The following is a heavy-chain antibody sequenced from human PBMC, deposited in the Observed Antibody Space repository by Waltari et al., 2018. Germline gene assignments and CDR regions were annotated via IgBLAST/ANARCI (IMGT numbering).Heavy chain of an antibody. CDR2: INQDGSEK. CDR1: GLPFSSYW. D-gene: IGHD2-2*01. V-gene: IGHV3-7*03. CDR3: ASRYCSISRCYASSWNSFDY. Sequence: EVQLVESGGGLVQPGGSLRLSCAASGLPFSSYWLTWVRRAPGKGLEWVANINQDGSEKHYVDSVKGRFTISRDNAKNSLYLQMNSLRAEDTAVYYCASRYCSISRCYASSWNSFDYWGQGTLVAVAS. J-gene: IGHJ4*02.